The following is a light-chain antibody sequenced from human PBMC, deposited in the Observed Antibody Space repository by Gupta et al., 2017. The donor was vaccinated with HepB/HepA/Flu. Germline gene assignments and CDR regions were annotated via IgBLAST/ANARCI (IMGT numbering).Light chain of an antibody. J-gene: IGLJ2*01. CDR3: SSYTSSSTLV. CDR2: EVS. CDR1: SSDVGGYNY. Sequence: QSALTHPASVSGSPGQSITLPCTGTSSDVGGYNYVSWYQQHPGKAPKLMIYEVSNRPSGVSNRFAGSKSGNTASLTISGLQAEDEADYYCSSYTSSSTLVFGGGTKLTVL. V-gene: IGLV2-14*01.